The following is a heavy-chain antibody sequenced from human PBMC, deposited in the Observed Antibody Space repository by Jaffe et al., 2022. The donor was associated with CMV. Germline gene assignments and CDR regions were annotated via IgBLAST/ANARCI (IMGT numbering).Heavy chain of an antibody. V-gene: IGHV3-7*01. CDR2: IKQDGSDK. J-gene: IGHJ3*02. CDR3: AREAMRAFDI. Sequence: EVQLVESGGGLVQPGGSLRLSCAASGFSLSSYWMAWVRQAPGKGLEWVANIKQDGSDKYYVDSVKGRFTISRDNAKNSLYLQMNSLRAEDAAVYYCAREAMRAFDICGQGTMVTVSS. CDR1: GFSLSSYW.